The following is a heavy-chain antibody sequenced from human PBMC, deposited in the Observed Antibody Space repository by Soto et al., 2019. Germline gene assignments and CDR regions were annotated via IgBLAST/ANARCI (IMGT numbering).Heavy chain of an antibody. J-gene: IGHJ6*02. CDR1: GFTFSSYG. Sequence: PGGSLRLSCAASGFTFSSYGMHWVRQAPGKGLEWVAVISYDGSNKYYADSVKGRFTISRDNSKNTLYLQMNSLRAEDTAVYYCAKDGSGAAAYYYGMDVWGQGTTVTVSS. CDR2: ISYDGSNK. D-gene: IGHD6-13*01. V-gene: IGHV3-30*18. CDR3: AKDGSGAAAYYYGMDV.